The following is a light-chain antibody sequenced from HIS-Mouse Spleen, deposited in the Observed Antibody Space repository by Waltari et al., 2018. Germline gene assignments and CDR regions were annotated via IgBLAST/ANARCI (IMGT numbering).Light chain of an antibody. Sequence: SYVLTQPPSVSVAPGKTARITCGGNNIGSKSGHWYQQKPGQAPVLVVYDDSDRPSGIPERFSGSKSGNTASLTISGLQAEDEADYYCCSYAGSSTLVFGGGTKLTVL. CDR1: NIGSKS. J-gene: IGLJ2*01. CDR3: CSYAGSSTLV. V-gene: IGLV3-21*03. CDR2: DDS.